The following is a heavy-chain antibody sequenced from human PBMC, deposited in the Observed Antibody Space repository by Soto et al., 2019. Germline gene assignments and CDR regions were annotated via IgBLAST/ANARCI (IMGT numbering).Heavy chain of an antibody. Sequence: SETLSLTCTVSGGSISSYYWSWIRQPPGKGLEWIGYIYYSGSTDYNPSLKSRVTISVDTSKNQFSLKLSSVTAADTAVYYCAREAQLLNWFDPWGQGTLVTVSS. J-gene: IGHJ5*02. D-gene: IGHD1-1*01. V-gene: IGHV4-59*01. CDR3: AREAQLLNWFDP. CDR2: IYYSGST. CDR1: GGSISSYY.